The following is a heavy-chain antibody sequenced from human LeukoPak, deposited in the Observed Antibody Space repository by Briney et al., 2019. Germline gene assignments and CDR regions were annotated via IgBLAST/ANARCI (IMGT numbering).Heavy chain of an antibody. V-gene: IGHV4-59*08. J-gene: IGHJ4*02. D-gene: IGHD5-18*01. CDR1: GGSISSYY. CDR2: IYYSGST. CDR3: ARPGPYSYGPTELDY. Sequence: SETLSLTCTVSGGSISSYYWSWIRQPPGKGLEWIGYIYYSGSTNYNPSLKSRVTISVDTSKNQFSLKLSSVTAADTAVYYCARPGPYSYGPTELDYWGQGTLVTVPS.